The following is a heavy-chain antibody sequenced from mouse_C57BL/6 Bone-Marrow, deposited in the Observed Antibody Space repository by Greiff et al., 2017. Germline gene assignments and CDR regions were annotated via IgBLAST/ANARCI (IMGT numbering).Heavy chain of an antibody. CDR1: GYTFTDYE. CDR2: IDPETGGT. D-gene: IGHD1-1*01. CDR3: KSLYYFGPLEFDY. J-gene: IGHJ2*01. Sequence: QVQLKESGAELVRPGASVTLSCKASGYTFTDYEMHWVKQTPVHGLEWIGAIDPETGGTASNQKFKGKAILTADKSSSTAYMELRSLTSEDPAIYYCKSLYYFGPLEFDYWGQGTTLTVSS. V-gene: IGHV1-15*01.